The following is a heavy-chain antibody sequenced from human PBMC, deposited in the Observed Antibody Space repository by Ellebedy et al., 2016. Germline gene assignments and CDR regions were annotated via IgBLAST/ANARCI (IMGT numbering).Heavy chain of an antibody. CDR3: ARVPTGRAPPPVYWYHMDV. J-gene: IGHJ6*03. CDR1: GGSFSGYS. Sequence: SETLSLTCAVYGGSFSGYSWSWIRQPPGKGLEWIGETNHSGSTNYNPSLKSRVTISVDTSKNQFSLRLSFVTAADSAVYYCARVPTGRAPPPVYWYHMDVWGKGTTVTVSS. D-gene: IGHD2-8*02. V-gene: IGHV4-34*01. CDR2: TNHSGST.